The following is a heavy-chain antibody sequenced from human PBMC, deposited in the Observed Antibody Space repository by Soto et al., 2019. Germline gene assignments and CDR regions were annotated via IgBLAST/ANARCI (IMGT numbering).Heavy chain of an antibody. Sequence: AGGSLRLSCTASGFTFSSFAMSWVRQAPGKGLEWVSAISSNSVSTFYGDSVKGRFTISRDNSKNTLWLQMRSLRAEDTAVYYCAKDLRGHDSNFDYWGQGTLVTVSS. CDR1: GFTFSSFA. V-gene: IGHV3-23*01. J-gene: IGHJ4*02. D-gene: IGHD3-3*01. CDR3: AKDLRGHDSNFDY. CDR2: ISSNSVST.